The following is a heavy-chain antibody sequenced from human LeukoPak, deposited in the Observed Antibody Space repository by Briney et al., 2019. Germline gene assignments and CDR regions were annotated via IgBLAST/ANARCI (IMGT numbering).Heavy chain of an antibody. J-gene: IGHJ4*02. Sequence: GGSLRLSCAASGFTFSSYAMHWVRQAPGKGLEWVAVISYDGSNKYYADSVKGRFTISRDNSKNTLYPQMNSLRAEDTAVYYCARVRGVTTYDYWGQGTLVTVSS. CDR3: ARVRGVTTYDY. V-gene: IGHV3-30*04. D-gene: IGHD3-10*01. CDR1: GFTFSSYA. CDR2: ISYDGSNK.